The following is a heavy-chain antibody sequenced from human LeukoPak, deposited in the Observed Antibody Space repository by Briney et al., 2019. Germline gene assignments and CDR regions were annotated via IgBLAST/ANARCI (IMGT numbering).Heavy chain of an antibody. D-gene: IGHD1-26*01. V-gene: IGHV3-23*01. CDR1: GFTFSSYA. CDR2: ISGGGVST. CDR3: ANDGVGATSLDC. J-gene: IGHJ4*02. Sequence: GGSLRLSCAASGFTFSSYAMSWVRQAPGKGLEWVSTISGGGVSTYYADSVRGRFTISRDISKNTVYLQMSSLRAEDTAVYYCANDGVGATSLDCWGQGTLVTVSS.